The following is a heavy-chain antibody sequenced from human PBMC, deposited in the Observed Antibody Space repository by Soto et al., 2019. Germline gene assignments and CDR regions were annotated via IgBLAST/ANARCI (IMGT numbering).Heavy chain of an antibody. Sequence: PGGSLRLSSAASGFTFSSYWMSWVRQAPGKGLEWVANIKQDGSEKYYVDSVKGRFTISRDNAKNSLNLQMNSLRAEDTAVYYCARVTDYYESSGYFDYWGQGTLVTVSS. CDR1: GFTFSSYW. CDR2: IKQDGSEK. D-gene: IGHD3-22*01. J-gene: IGHJ4*02. V-gene: IGHV3-7*01. CDR3: ARVTDYYESSGYFDY.